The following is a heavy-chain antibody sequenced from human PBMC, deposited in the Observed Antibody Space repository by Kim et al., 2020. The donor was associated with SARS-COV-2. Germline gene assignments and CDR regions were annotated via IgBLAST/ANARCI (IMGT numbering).Heavy chain of an antibody. V-gene: IGHV1-69*04. CDR2: IIPILGIA. CDR3: ARLPGESAYSSGWYVRAY. CDR1: GGTFSSYA. Sequence: SVKVSCKASGGTFSSYAISWVRQAPGQGLEWMGRIIPILGIANYAQKFQGRVTITADKSTSTAYMELSSLRSEDTAVYYCARLPGESAYSSGWYVRAYWGQGTLVTVSS. D-gene: IGHD6-19*01. J-gene: IGHJ4*02.